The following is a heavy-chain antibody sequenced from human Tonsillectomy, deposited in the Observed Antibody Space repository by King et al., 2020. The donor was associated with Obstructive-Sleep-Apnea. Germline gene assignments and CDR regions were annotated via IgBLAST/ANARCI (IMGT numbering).Heavy chain of an antibody. Sequence: MQLQESGPGLVKASQTLSLTCTVSGGSISSGDYYWSWIRQPPGKGLEWIGYIYYSGSTYYNPSLKSRVTISVDTSKNQFSLKLTSVTAADTAVYYCASGEDSSGYYLSGMDVWGQGTTVTVSS. CDR3: ASGEDSSGYYLSGMDV. D-gene: IGHD3-22*01. CDR2: IYYSGST. CDR1: GGSISSGDYY. J-gene: IGHJ6*02. V-gene: IGHV4-30-4*01.